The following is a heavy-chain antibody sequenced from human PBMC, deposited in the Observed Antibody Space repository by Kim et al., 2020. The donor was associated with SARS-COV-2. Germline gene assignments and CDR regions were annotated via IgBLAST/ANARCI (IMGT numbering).Heavy chain of an antibody. CDR3: AKVGPYNWHPYYYYGMDV. Sequence: VKYRCTISRDNTKNTLYLQMNRLRAEDTAVYYCAKVGPYNWHPYYYYGMDVWGQGTTVTVSS. V-gene: IGHV3-30*02. J-gene: IGHJ6*02. D-gene: IGHD1-20*01.